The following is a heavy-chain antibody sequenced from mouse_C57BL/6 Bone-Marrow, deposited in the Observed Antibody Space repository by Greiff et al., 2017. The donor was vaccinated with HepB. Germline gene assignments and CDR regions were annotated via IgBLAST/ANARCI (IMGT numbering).Heavy chain of an antibody. V-gene: IGHV14-4*01. CDR1: GFNIKDDY. CDR3: TTPEYDMDY. CDR2: IDPENGDT. J-gene: IGHJ4*01. Sequence: VQLQQSGAELVRPGASVKLSCTASGFNIKDDYMHWVKQRPEQGLEWIGWIDPENGDTEYAAKFQGKATITADTSSNTAYMQLSSLTSEDTAVYYGTTPEYDMDYWGQGTTVTVSS.